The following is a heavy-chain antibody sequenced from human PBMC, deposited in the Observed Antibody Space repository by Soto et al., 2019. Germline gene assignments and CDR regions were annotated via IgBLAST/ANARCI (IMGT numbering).Heavy chain of an antibody. CDR2: ISGSGGST. CDR3: AKLWDSSGYYSFFDY. J-gene: IGHJ4*02. V-gene: IGHV3-23*01. Sequence: PGGSLRLSCAASGFTFSSYAMSWVRQAPGKGLEWVSAISGSGGSTYYADSVKGRFTISRDNSKNTLYLQMNSLRAEDTAVYYCAKLWDSSGYYSFFDYWGQGTLVTVPS. D-gene: IGHD3-22*01. CDR1: GFTFSSYA.